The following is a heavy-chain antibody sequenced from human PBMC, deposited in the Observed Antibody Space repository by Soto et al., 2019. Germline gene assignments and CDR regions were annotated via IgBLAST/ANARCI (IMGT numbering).Heavy chain of an antibody. V-gene: IGHV4-34*01. CDR1: GGSFSGYY. CDR3: ARGDSFESGCNY. CDR2: INNSGST. Sequence: SETLSLTCAVYGGSFSGYYWSWIRQPPGKGLEWIGEINNSGSTNYNPSLKSRVTISVDTSKNQFSLKLSSVTAADTAVYYCARGDSFESGCNYWGQGTLVTVSS. J-gene: IGHJ4*02. D-gene: IGHD3-10*01.